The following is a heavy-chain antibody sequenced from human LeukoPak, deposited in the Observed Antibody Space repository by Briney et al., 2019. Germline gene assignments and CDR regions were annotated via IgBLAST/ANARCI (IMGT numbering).Heavy chain of an antibody. CDR3: ARDWLHMLRGVTDYFDY. CDR1: GYTFTTYA. CDR2: INTRTGNP. V-gene: IGHV7-4-1*02. D-gene: IGHD3-10*01. Sequence: ASVKVSCKASGYTFTTYAINWVRQAPGQGLEWMGWINTRTGNPTYARGFTRRFVFSLDTSVSTAYLQISSLKAEDTAVYYCARDWLHMLRGVTDYFDYWGQGSLVTVSS. J-gene: IGHJ4*02.